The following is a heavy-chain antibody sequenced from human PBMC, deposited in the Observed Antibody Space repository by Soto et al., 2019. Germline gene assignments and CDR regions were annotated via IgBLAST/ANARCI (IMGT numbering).Heavy chain of an antibody. CDR3: ARSMFIVTGHSYYYYGMDV. J-gene: IGHJ6*02. CDR1: GGTFSIYA. CDR2: IIPIFGTA. V-gene: IGHV1-69*13. Sequence: SVKVSCKASGGTFSIYAISWVLQAPGQGLEWMGGIIPIFGTANYAQKFQGRVTITADESTSTAYMELSSLRSEDTAVYYCARSMFIVTGHSYYYYGMDVWGQGTTVTVSS. D-gene: IGHD5-18*01.